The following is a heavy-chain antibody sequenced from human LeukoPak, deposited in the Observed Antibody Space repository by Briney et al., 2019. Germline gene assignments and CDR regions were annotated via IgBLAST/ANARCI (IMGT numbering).Heavy chain of an antibody. CDR2: ISGSGGST. CDR3: EKGVGATGDGNYFDY. CDR1: GFTFSSYA. J-gene: IGHJ4*02. V-gene: IGHV3-23*01. D-gene: IGHD1-26*01. Sequence: GGSLRLSCAASGFTFSSYAMSWVSQAPGKGLEWGSVISGSGGSTNYADSVKGRFTISRDNSKNTLYLQMNSLRVEDTAVYYCEKGVGATGDGNYFDYWGQGTLVTVSS.